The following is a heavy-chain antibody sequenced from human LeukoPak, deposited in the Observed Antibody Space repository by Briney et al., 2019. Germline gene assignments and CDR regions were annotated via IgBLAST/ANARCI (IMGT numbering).Heavy chain of an antibody. V-gene: IGHV3-23*01. D-gene: IGHD6-19*01. CDR1: GVTLHSFA. J-gene: IGHJ4*02. CDR2: TSGTEDST. Sequence: PGGSLRLSCAASGVTLHSFAMSRVPQAPGKGLEWLAVTSGTEDSTHYADSVRGRFIISTDSSKKSLYLQMNSLRAEDTAVYYCTKDLMTGFSSGWYFGYWGLGTLVTVSS. CDR3: TKDLMTGFSSGWYFGY.